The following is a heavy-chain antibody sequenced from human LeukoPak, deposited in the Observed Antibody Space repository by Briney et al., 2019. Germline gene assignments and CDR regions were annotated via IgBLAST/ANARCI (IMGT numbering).Heavy chain of an antibody. D-gene: IGHD3-22*01. CDR1: GGTFSSYA. V-gene: IGHV1-69*13. CDR2: IIPIFGTA. CDR3: ARDLGYYYDSSGYS. Sequence: ASVKVSCKASGGTFSSYAISWVRQAPGRGLEWMGGIIPIFGTANYAQKFQGRVTITADESTSTAYMELSSLRSEDTAVYYCARDLGYYYDSSGYSWGQGTLVTVSS. J-gene: IGHJ4*02.